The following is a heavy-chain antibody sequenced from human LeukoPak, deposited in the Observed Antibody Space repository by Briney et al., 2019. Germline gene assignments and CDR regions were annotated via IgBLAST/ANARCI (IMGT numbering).Heavy chain of an antibody. D-gene: IGHD1-26*01. CDR3: ASLRELTPFDY. CDR2: ISSSSSTI. V-gene: IGHV3-48*01. CDR1: GFTFSSYS. Sequence: GGSLRLSCAASGFTFSSYSMNWVRQAPGKGLEWVSYISSSSSTIYYADSVKGRFTISRDKAKNSLYLQMNSLRAEDTAVYYCASLRELTPFDYWGQGTLVTVSS. J-gene: IGHJ4*02.